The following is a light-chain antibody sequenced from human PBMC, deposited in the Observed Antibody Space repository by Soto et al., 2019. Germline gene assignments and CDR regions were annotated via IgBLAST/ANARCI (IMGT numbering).Light chain of an antibody. J-gene: IGLJ2*01. CDR1: SSNIGAGYD. Sequence: QSVLTQPRSVSGAPGQRVTISCTGSSSNIGAGYDVHWYQQLPGTAPKLLIYGNNNRPSGVPDRFSGSKSGTSASLAITGLQAEDDADYFCHSYDSTLSGLFGGGTKLTV. V-gene: IGLV1-40*01. CDR3: HSYDSTLSGL. CDR2: GNN.